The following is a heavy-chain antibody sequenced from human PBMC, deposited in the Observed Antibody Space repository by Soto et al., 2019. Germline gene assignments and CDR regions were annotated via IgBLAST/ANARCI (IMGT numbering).Heavy chain of an antibody. Sequence: SETLSLTCTVSGGSIGTYYWSWIRQPPGKGLEWIGYIYYRGNTNYNPSIKSRVTISLDTPKNQFSLKLSFVTAADTAVFYCARHPGYYDILTGYTTYYFDYWGQGILVT. V-gene: IGHV4-59*08. D-gene: IGHD3-9*01. CDR1: GGSIGTYY. CDR3: ARHPGYYDILTGYTTYYFDY. J-gene: IGHJ4*02. CDR2: IYYRGNT.